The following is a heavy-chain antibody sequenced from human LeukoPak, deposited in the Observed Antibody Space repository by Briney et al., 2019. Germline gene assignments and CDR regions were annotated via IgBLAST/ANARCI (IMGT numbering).Heavy chain of an antibody. J-gene: IGHJ4*02. D-gene: IGHD6-19*01. CDR1: GFTFSSYA. Sequence: GGSLRLSCAASGFTFSSYAMHRVRQAPGKGLEWVAVISYDGSNKYYADSVKGRFTISRDNSKNTLYLQMNSLRAEDTAVYYCAKVPTSGWYREFDFWGQGTLVTVSS. CDR2: ISYDGSNK. CDR3: AKVPTSGWYREFDF. V-gene: IGHV3-30-3*02.